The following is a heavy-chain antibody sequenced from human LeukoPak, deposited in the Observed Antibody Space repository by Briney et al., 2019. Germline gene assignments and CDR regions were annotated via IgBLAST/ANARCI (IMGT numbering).Heavy chain of an antibody. CDR1: GFTFSSYA. J-gene: IGHJ4*02. D-gene: IGHD3-22*01. CDR3: ARDSSYYYDSGGQDY. CDR2: ISGSGGST. Sequence: PGGSLRLSCAASGFTFSSYAMSWVRQAPGKGLEWVSAISGSGGSTYYADSVKGRFTISRDNAKNTLYLQMNSLRAEDTAVYYCARDSSYYYDSGGQDYWGQGTLVTVSS. V-gene: IGHV3-23*01.